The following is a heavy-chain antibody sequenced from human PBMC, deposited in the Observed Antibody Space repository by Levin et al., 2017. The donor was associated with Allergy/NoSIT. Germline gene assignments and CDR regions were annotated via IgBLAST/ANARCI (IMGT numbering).Heavy chain of an antibody. D-gene: IGHD3-22*01. CDR1: GFSFSNAW. V-gene: IGHV3-15*07. CDR3: SVYDSDYCDH. J-gene: IGHJ5*02. Sequence: SCAASGFSFSNAWMNWVRQAPGKGLEWVGRIQSNPAGGVVEYAAPVKGSFAIHRDDSRTMMYLKMRALKTEDAAMYYCSVYDSDYCDHWGQGTLVTVSS. CDR2: IQSNPAGGVV.